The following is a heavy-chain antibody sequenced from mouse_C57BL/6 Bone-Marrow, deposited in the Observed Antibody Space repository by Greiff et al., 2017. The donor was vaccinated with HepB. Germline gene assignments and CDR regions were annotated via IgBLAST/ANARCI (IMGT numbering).Heavy chain of an antibody. J-gene: IGHJ3*01. V-gene: IGHV1-69*01. D-gene: IGHD2-5*01. Sequence: QVQLQQSGAELVMPGASVKLSCKASGYTFTSYWMHWVKQRPGQGLEWIGEIDPSDSYTNYNQKFKGKSTLTVDKSSSTAYMQLSSLTSEDSAVYYCARDSNWFAYWGQGTLVTVSA. CDR3: ARDSNWFAY. CDR1: GYTFTSYW. CDR2: IDPSDSYT.